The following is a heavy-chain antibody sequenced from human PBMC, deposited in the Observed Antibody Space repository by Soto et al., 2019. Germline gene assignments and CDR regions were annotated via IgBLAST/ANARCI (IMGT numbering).Heavy chain of an antibody. CDR3: ARIVAGLEGWFDP. J-gene: IGHJ5*02. Sequence: SETLSLTCTVSGGSISSNNYYWGWIRQPPGKGLEWIGSIYYSGSPYYNPSLKSRVTVSVDTSKNQFSLRLTSVTAADTAVYFCARIVAGLEGWFDPWGQGIMVT. CDR1: GGSISSNNYY. D-gene: IGHD6-19*01. CDR2: IYYSGSP. V-gene: IGHV4-39*01.